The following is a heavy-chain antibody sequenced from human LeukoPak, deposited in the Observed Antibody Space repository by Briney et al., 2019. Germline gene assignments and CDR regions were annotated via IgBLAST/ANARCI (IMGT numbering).Heavy chain of an antibody. CDR3: ARSNSGSYDSQYNWFDP. CDR2: INWNGAST. V-gene: IGHV3-20*04. Sequence: GGSLRLSCAVSGFTFDDYGMTWVRQAPGKGLEWVSAINWNGASTGYADSVKGRFTISRDNAKNSLYLQMNNLRAEDTALYYCARSNSGSYDSQYNWFDPWGQGTLVTVSS. J-gene: IGHJ5*02. CDR1: GFTFDDYG. D-gene: IGHD1-26*01.